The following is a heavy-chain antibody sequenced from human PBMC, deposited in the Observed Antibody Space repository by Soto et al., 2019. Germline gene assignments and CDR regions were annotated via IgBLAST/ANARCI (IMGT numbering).Heavy chain of an antibody. J-gene: IGHJ6*02. D-gene: IGHD1-26*01. Sequence: GGSLRLSCAASGFTFSSYAMTWVRQAPGKGLEWVSAISGSGDSTYYTDSVKGRFSISRDNSKNTLYLQMNSLRAEDTAVYYCASGRGRYSYYGMDVWAKGPRSPSP. CDR2: ISGSGDST. CDR3: ASGRGRYSYYGMDV. CDR1: GFTFSSYA. V-gene: IGHV3-23*01.